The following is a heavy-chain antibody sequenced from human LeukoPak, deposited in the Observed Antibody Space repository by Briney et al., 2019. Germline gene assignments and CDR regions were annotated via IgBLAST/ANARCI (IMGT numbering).Heavy chain of an antibody. CDR1: GGSFSGYY. CDR2: INHSGST. Sequence: SETLALTCAVYGGSFSGYYWSWIRQPPGKGLEWIGEINHSGSTNYNPSLKSRVTISVDTSKNQFSLKLSSVTAADTAVYYCARDLFGYSSGWIFDYWGQGTLVTVSS. D-gene: IGHD6-19*01. CDR3: ARDLFGYSSGWIFDY. V-gene: IGHV4-34*01. J-gene: IGHJ4*02.